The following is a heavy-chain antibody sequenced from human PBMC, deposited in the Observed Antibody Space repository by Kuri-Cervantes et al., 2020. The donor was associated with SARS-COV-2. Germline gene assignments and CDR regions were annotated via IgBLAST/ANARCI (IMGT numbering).Heavy chain of an antibody. CDR1: GGSISSNSHY. J-gene: IGHJ4*01. CDR2: IYFTGST. Sequence: SETLSLTCAVSGGSISSNSHYWGWIRQLPDKGLEWIGTIYFTGSTYYNPSLWSRVTISIDTSKDRFSLKLNSVTATDAAVYYCARRSWAYYFDFWGQGSLVTVSS. CDR3: ARRSWAYYFDF. D-gene: IGHD7-27*01. V-gene: IGHV4-39*01.